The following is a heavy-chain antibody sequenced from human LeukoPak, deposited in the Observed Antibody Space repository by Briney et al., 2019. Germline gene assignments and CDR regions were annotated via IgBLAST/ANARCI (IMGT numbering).Heavy chain of an antibody. V-gene: IGHV1-69*04. J-gene: IGHJ4*02. D-gene: IGHD1-1*01. CDR1: GGTFSSYA. Sequence: ASVTVSFKASGGTFSSYAISWVRQAPGQGLEWMGRIIPILGIANYVQKFQGRVTITADKSTSTAYMELSSLRSEDTAVYYCAGIWTGGHDYWGQGTLVTVSS. CDR3: AGIWTGGHDY. CDR2: IIPILGIA.